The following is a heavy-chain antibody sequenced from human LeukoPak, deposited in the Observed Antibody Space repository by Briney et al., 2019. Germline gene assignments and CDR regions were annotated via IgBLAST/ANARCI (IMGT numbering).Heavy chain of an antibody. J-gene: IGHJ4*02. D-gene: IGHD6-19*01. Sequence: GGSLRLSCAASRFTFSSYWMHWVRQAPGKGLVWVSRINTDGSSTSYADSVKGRFTISRDNAKSTLYLQMNSLRAEDTAVYYCARDLRIAVAGGFDYWGQGTLVTVSS. CDR3: ARDLRIAVAGGFDY. CDR1: RFTFSSYW. CDR2: INTDGSST. V-gene: IGHV3-74*01.